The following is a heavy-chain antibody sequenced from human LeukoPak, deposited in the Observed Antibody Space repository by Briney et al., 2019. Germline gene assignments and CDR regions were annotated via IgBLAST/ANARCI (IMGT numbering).Heavy chain of an antibody. D-gene: IGHD2-15*01. CDR3: AKAVVVAAMPRYYYYYYMDV. CDR2: ISGSGGST. J-gene: IGHJ6*03. CDR1: GFTFSSYA. V-gene: IGHV3-23*01. Sequence: GGSLGLSCAASGFTFSSYAMSWVRQAPGKGLEWVSAISGSGGSTYYADSVKGRFTISRDNSKNTLYLQMNGLRAEDTAVYYCAKAVVVAAMPRYYYYYYMDVWGKGTTVTVSS.